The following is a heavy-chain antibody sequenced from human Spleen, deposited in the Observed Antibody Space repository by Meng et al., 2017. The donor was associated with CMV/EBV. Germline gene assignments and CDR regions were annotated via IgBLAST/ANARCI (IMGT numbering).Heavy chain of an antibody. CDR3: AREAYCSSTSCPNDK. Sequence: ASVKVSCKASGYSFTAFYMHWVRQAPGQGLEWMGWINTNTGGTNFAQKFQGRVTMSRDRSISTAYLELIRLRSDDTAVYYCAREAYCSSTSCPNDKWGQGTLVTVSS. CDR2: INTNTGGT. CDR1: GYSFTAFY. J-gene: IGHJ4*02. V-gene: IGHV1-2*02. D-gene: IGHD2-2*01.